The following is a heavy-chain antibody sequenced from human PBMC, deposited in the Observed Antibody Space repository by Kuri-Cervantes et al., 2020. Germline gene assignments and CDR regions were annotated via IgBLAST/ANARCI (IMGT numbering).Heavy chain of an antibody. V-gene: IGHV4-4*08. Sequence: SETLSLTCSVSGGSINYYYWSWIRQPPGKGLEWIGFVYHSGDTNYNPSLKSRVTMSVDTSKNQFSLKLTSVTAADTAVYYCARDVKVGGYDYWGQGTLVTVSS. CDR3: ARDVKVGGYDY. J-gene: IGHJ4*02. CDR1: GGSINYYY. CDR2: VYHSGDT. D-gene: IGHD3-16*01.